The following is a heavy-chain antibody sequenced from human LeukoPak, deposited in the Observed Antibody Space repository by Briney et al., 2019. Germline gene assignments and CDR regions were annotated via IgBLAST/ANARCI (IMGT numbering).Heavy chain of an antibody. CDR3: AKDILQWTFDS. V-gene: IGHV3-23*01. CDR2: IGSDFNT. D-gene: IGHD6-19*01. J-gene: IGHJ4*02. CDR1: GFGFSGNA. Sequence: GESLRLSCAASGFGFSGNAMAWVRQAPGKGLEWVSAIGSDFNTHYADSVKGRFTISRDNSKNTLYLRMSSLGVADTAVYYCAKDILQWTFDSWGRGILVTVSS.